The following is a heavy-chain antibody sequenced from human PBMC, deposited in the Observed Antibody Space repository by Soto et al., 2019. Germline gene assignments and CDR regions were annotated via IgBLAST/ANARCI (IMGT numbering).Heavy chain of an antibody. CDR2: ISSSSSYI. CDR3: ARNLYYYDSSGYSFYYGMDV. V-gene: IGHV3-21*01. J-gene: IGHJ6*02. Sequence: PGGSLRLSCAASGFTFSSYSMNWVRQAPGKGLEWVSSISSSSSYIYYADSVKGRFTISRDNAKNSLYLQMNSLRAEDTAVYYCARNLYYYDSSGYSFYYGMDVWGQGTTVTVSS. CDR1: GFTFSSYS. D-gene: IGHD3-22*01.